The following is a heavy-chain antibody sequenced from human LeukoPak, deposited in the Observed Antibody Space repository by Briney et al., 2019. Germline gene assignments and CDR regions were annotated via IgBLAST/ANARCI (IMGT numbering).Heavy chain of an antibody. D-gene: IGHD2-2*01. CDR3: VREHQNCTSTSCSDWFDP. Sequence: SETLSLTCSVSGGSITSVGSYWSWIRQPPGKGLEWIRYIDFAGSTSYNPSLKSRVTISVDRTKNQLSLKLSSVTAADTAVYYCVREHQNCTSTSCSDWFDPWGLGTLVTVSS. V-gene: IGHV4-30-4*01. J-gene: IGHJ5*02. CDR2: IDFAGST. CDR1: GGSITSVGSY.